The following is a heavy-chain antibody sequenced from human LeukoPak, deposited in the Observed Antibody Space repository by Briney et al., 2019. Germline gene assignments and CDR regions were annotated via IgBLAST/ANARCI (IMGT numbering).Heavy chain of an antibody. V-gene: IGHV3-23*01. J-gene: IGHJ6*03. CDR2: ISGSGGST. CDR3: AKGGGYYGSGSYYYYYMDV. Sequence: GGSLRLSCAASGFTFSSYAMSWVRQAPGKGLEWVSAISGSGGSTYYADSVKGRFTISRDNSKNTLYLQMNSLRAEDTAVYYCAKGGGYYGSGSYYYYYMDVWGKGTTVTVSS. D-gene: IGHD3-10*01. CDR1: GFTFSSYA.